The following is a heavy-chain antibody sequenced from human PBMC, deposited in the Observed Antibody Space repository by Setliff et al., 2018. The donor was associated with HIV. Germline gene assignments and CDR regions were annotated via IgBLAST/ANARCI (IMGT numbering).Heavy chain of an antibody. CDR2: IYPGDSDT. CDR3: ATSPLGYCSGGSCSHYFDY. Sequence: PGESLKISCKGSGYSFTTYWIGWVRQMPGKGLEWMGIIYPGDSDTRYGPSFQGQVTISADKSISTAYLQWSSLKASDTAMYYCATSPLGYCSGGSCSHYFDYWGPGTLFTVSS. J-gene: IGHJ4*02. V-gene: IGHV5-51*01. CDR1: GYSFTTYW. D-gene: IGHD2-15*01.